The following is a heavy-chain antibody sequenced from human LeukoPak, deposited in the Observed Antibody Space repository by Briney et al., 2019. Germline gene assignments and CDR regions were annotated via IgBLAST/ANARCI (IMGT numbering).Heavy chain of an antibody. CDR3: ATPFWATTVTTRDAFDI. CDR1: GGSISSYY. Sequence: SETLSLTCTVSGGSISSYYWSWIRQPPGKGLEWIGYIYYSGSTNYNPSLKSRVTISVDTSKNQFSLKLSSVTAADTAVYYCATPFWATTVTTRDAFDIWGQGTMVTVSS. V-gene: IGHV4-59*12. D-gene: IGHD4-17*01. CDR2: IYYSGST. J-gene: IGHJ3*02.